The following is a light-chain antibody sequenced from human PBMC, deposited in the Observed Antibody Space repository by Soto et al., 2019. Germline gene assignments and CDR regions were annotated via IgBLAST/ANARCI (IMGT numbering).Light chain of an antibody. CDR2: SHN. CDR3: AAWDDSLSGVV. V-gene: IGLV1-47*02. Sequence: QSVLTQPPSASGTPGQRVTISCSGSSSNIGSNYVYWYQQLPGAAPKLLIYSHNIRPSGVPARFSGSTSGTSASLAISGLRSEDEADYHCAAWDDSLSGVVFGGGTKLTVL. CDR1: SSNIGSNY. J-gene: IGLJ2*01.